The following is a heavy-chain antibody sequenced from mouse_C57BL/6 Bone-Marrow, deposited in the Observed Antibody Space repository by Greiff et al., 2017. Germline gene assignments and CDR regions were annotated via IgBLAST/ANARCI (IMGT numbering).Heavy chain of an antibody. D-gene: IGHD1-1*01. J-gene: IGHJ3*01. V-gene: IGHV5-4*03. CDR3: ARAGSSEAWFAY. Sequence: EVKVVESGGGLVKPGGSLKLSCAASGFTFSSYAMSWVRQTPEKRLEWVATISDGGSYTYYPDTVKGRFTISRDNAKNDLYLQMSHLKSEDTAMDYCARAGSSEAWFAYWGQGTLVTVSA. CDR2: ISDGGSYT. CDR1: GFTFSSYA.